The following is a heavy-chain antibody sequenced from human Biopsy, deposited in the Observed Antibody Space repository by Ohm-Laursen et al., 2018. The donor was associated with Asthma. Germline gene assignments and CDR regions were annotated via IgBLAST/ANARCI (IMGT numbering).Heavy chain of an antibody. CDR3: ARGPELDV. CDR2: IYYSGTT. V-gene: IGHV4-39*06. CDR1: SGSGGYMRSGNYY. J-gene: IGHJ6*02. Sequence: TLSLTCSLSSGSGGYMRSGNYYWGWSRQPPGKGLEWIRSIYYSGTTYYNPTLESRVTVSADTSKNKFPMQLGSLTAADTAVYYCARGPELDVWGQGTTVTVSS.